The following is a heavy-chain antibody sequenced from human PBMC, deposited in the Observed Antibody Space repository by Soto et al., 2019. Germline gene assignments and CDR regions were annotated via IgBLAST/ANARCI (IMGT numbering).Heavy chain of an antibody. D-gene: IGHD3-22*01. CDR2: IYYSGFT. Sequence: PSETLSLTCTVSGGSITSGGYYWSWIRQHPGKGLEWIGYIYYSGFTYYNPSLKSRVILSLDTSTREVSLSLTSVTAADAAVYFCARFSPPRKSYDSNPGWFDPWGQGIMVTVSS. CDR3: ARFSPPRKSYDSNPGWFDP. CDR1: GGSITSGGYY. V-gene: IGHV4-31*03. J-gene: IGHJ5*02.